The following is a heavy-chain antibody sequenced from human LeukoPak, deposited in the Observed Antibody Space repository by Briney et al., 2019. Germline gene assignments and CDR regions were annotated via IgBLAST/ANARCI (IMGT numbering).Heavy chain of an antibody. CDR1: GGTFSSYA. D-gene: IGHD5-18*01. CDR3: AKDVSPAMVTNFDY. J-gene: IGHJ4*02. CDR2: IIPIFGTA. V-gene: IGHV1-69*05. Sequence: ASVKVSCKASGGTFSSYAISWVRQAPGQGLEWMGGIIPIFGTAKYAQKFQGRVTTSTDESTSTAYMELSSLRSEDTAVYYCAKDVSPAMVTNFDYWGQGTLVTVSS.